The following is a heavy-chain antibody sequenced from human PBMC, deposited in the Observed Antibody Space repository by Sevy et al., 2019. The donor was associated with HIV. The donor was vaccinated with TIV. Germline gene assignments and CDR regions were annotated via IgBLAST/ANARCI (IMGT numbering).Heavy chain of an antibody. V-gene: IGHV3-33*01. CDR3: ARDTYCTNGVCYPRGHYYGMDV. CDR2: IWYDGSNK. Sequence: GESLKISCAASGFTFSSYGMHWVRQAPGKGLEWVAVIWYDGSNKYYADSVKGRFTISRDNFKNTLYLQMNSLRAEDTAVYYWARDTYCTNGVCYPRGHYYGMDVWGQGTTVTVSS. J-gene: IGHJ6*02. CDR1: GFTFSSYG. D-gene: IGHD2-8*01.